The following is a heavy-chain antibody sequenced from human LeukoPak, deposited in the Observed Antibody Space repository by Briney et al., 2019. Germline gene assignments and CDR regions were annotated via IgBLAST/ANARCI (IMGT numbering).Heavy chain of an antibody. Sequence: PSETLSLTCTVSGGSISSYYWSWIRQPPGKGLEWIGYIYYSGSTNYNPSPKSRVTISVDTSTNQSPLQLSSVPAADTAVYYCAIHAGYSSGWYDYWGQGTLVTVSS. CDR2: IYYSGST. CDR3: AIHAGYSSGWYDY. CDR1: GGSISSYY. D-gene: IGHD6-19*01. V-gene: IGHV4-59*01. J-gene: IGHJ4*02.